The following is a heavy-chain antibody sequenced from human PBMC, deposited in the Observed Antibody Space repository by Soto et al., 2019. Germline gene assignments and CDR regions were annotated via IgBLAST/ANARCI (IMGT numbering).Heavy chain of an antibody. CDR2: IYYSGST. D-gene: IGHD5-18*01. Sequence: QLQLQESGPGLVKPSETLSLTCPVSGGSISSSSYYWGWIRQPPGKGLEWIGSIYYSGSTYYNPSLKSRVTISADTTKNQCALKLSSVTAADTAVYYCARRKADRLRGYSYGLASNWFDPWGQGTLVTVSS. V-gene: IGHV4-39*01. CDR3: ARRKADRLRGYSYGLASNWFDP. J-gene: IGHJ5*02. CDR1: GGSISSSSYY.